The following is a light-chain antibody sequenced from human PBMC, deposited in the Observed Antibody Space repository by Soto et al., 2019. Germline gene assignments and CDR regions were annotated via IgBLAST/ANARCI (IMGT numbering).Light chain of an antibody. CDR3: SSYTSSSTLV. CDR1: SSDVGGYNY. V-gene: IGLV2-14*01. CDR2: DVS. J-gene: IGLJ2*01. Sequence: QSALTQPASVSGSPGQSITISCTGTSSDVGGYNYVSWYQQHPGKAPKFMIYDVSNRPSGVYNRFSGSKSGNTASLTISGLQAEEEADYYCSSYTSSSTLVFGGGTKLTVL.